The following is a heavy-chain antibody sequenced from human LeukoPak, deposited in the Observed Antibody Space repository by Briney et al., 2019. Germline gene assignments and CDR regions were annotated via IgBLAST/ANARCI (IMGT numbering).Heavy chain of an antibody. V-gene: IGHV4-39*07. CDR1: GGSISSSSYY. CDR2: IYYSGST. Sequence: SETLSLTCTVSGGSISSSSYYWGWIRQPPGKGLEWIGSIYYSGSTYYNPSLKNRVTISVDTSKNQFSLKLGSVTAADTAVYYCAIPPLYSSSWYYAFDIWGQGTMVTVSS. CDR3: AIPPLYSSSWYYAFDI. D-gene: IGHD6-13*01. J-gene: IGHJ3*02.